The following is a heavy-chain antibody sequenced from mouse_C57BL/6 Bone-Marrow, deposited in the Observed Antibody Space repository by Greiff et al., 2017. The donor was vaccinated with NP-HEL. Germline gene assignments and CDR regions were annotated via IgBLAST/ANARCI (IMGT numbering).Heavy chain of an antibody. CDR3: ARLIDGYYHYYAMDY. J-gene: IGHJ4*01. CDR2: IHPNSGST. D-gene: IGHD2-3*01. V-gene: IGHV1-64*01. Sequence: QVQLQQPGAELVKPGASVKLSCKASGYTFTSYWMHWVKQRPGQGLEWIGMIHPNSGSTNYNEKFKSKATLTVDKSSSTAYMQLSSLTSEDSAVYYCARLIDGYYHYYAMDYWGQGTSVTVSS. CDR1: GYTFTSYW.